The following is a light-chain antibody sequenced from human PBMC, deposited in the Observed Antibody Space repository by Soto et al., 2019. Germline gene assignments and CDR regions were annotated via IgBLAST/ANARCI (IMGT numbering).Light chain of an antibody. Sequence: DIQLTQSPSFLSASVGDRVTITCRASQGISSYLAWYQQRPGKAPKLLIFAASSLQSGVPSRFSGSRSGPDFTLTISSLQPEDFATYYCQQSYSSPPTFGQGTKVEIK. J-gene: IGKJ1*01. CDR3: QQSYSSPPT. CDR1: QGISSY. CDR2: AAS. V-gene: IGKV1-39*01.